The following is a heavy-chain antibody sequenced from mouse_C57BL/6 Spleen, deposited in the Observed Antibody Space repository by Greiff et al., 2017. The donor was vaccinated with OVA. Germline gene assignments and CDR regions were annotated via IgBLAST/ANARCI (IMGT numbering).Heavy chain of an antibody. J-gene: IGHJ4*01. CDR2: IYPGSGST. V-gene: IGHV1-55*01. Sequence: QVQLQQSGAELVKPGASVKMSCKASGYTFTSYWITWVKQRPGQGLEWIGDIYPGSGSTNYNEKFKSKATLTVDTSSRTAYMQLSSLTSEDSAVYYCARGDYSKGYYAMDYWGQGTSVTVSS. D-gene: IGHD2-5*01. CDR3: ARGDYSKGYYAMDY. CDR1: GYTFTSYW.